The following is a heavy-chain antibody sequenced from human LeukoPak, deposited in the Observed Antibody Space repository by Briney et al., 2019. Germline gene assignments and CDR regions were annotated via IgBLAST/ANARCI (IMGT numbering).Heavy chain of an antibody. CDR2: IYTSGST. Sequence: PSETLSLTCTVSGGSISNKYWSWIRQPPGKGLEWIGRIYTSGSTNYNPSLKSRVTISVDTSKNQFSLKLSSVTAADTAVYYCARDLRYSGYDWGNWFDPWGQGTLVTVSS. D-gene: IGHD5-12*01. CDR3: ARDLRYSGYDWGNWFDP. J-gene: IGHJ5*02. V-gene: IGHV4-4*08. CDR1: GGSISNKY.